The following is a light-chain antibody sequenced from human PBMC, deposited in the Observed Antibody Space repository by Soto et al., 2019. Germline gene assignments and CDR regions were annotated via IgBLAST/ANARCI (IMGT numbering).Light chain of an antibody. J-gene: IGLJ3*02. CDR3: QSADSSGTHWV. CDR2: KDS. CDR1: ALPKQY. V-gene: IGLV3-25*03. Sequence: SYELTQPPSVSVSPGQTARINCSGDALPKQYAYWYQQKPGQAPVLVIYKDSERPSGIPERFSGSSSGTTVTLTISGVQAEDEADYYCQSADSSGTHWVFGGGTKVTVL.